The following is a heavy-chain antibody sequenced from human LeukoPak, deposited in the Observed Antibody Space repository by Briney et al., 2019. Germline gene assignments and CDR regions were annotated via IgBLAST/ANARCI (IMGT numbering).Heavy chain of an antibody. CDR2: INTNTGNP. CDR1: GYTFTGYY. CDR3: AKGTDYEIYYYYYYMYV. J-gene: IGHJ6*03. D-gene: IGHD4-17*01. Sequence: ASVKVSCKASGYTFTGYYMHWVRQAPGQGLEWMGWINTNTGNPTYAQGFTGRFVFSLDTSVSTAYLQISSLKAEDTAVYYCAKGTDYEIYYYYYYMYVWGKGTTVTVSS. V-gene: IGHV7-4-1*02.